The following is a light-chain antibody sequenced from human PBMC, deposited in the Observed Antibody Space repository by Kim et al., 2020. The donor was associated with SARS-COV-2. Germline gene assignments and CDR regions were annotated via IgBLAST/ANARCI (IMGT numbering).Light chain of an antibody. CDR3: SSYTTRDTLV. Sequence: QSALTQPASVSGSPGQSITISCTGTSSDVGTHSYVAWHQQHPCTAPKLLIYDGSERPSGVSERFSGSKSGNTASLAISGLQAEAEADYYGSSYTTRDTLVFGGGSQLPVL. J-gene: IGLJ3*02. V-gene: IGLV2-14*03. CDR2: DGS. CDR1: SSDVGTHSY.